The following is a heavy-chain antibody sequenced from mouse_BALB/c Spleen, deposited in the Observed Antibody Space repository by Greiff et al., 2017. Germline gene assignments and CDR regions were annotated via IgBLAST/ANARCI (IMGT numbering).Heavy chain of an antibody. V-gene: IGHV5-17*02. J-gene: IGHJ2*01. CDR2: ISSGSSTI. CDR1: GFTFSSFG. CDR3: ARDPFDY. Sequence: EVKLMESGGGLVQPGGSRKLSCAASGFTFSSFGMHWVRQAPEKGLEWVAYISSGSSTIYYADTVKGRFTISRDNPKNTLFLQMTSLRSEDTAMYYCARDPFDYWGQGTTLTVSS.